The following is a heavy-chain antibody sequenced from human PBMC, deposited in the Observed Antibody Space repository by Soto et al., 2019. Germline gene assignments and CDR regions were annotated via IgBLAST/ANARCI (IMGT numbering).Heavy chain of an antibody. V-gene: IGHV1-69*02. CDR1: GGTFSSYT. CDR3: ASYCSGGSCYGY. CDR2: IIPILGIA. D-gene: IGHD2-15*01. Sequence: SVKVSCKASGGTFSSYTISWVRQAPGQGLEWMGRIIPILGIANYAQKFQGRVTITADKSTSTAYMELSSLRSEDTAVYYCASYCSGGSCYGYWGKGTLVTVSS. J-gene: IGHJ4*02.